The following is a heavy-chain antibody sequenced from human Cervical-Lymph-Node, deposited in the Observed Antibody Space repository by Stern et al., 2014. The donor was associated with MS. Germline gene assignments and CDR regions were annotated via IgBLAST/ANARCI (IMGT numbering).Heavy chain of an antibody. Sequence: QLVQSGPEVKRPGESLKISCQASGYTFTSYWIGWVRQMPGKGLEWIAIIFPGGSDIRYSPSFQGQVTISADKSSSTAYLQWNNLKASDTAIYYCARQRYFDYWGQGTLVTVSS. CDR3: ARQRYFDY. CDR1: GYTFTSYW. CDR2: IFPGGSDI. J-gene: IGHJ4*02. V-gene: IGHV5-51*01.